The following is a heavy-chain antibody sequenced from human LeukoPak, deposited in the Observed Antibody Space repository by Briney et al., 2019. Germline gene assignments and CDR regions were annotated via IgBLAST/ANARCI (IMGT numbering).Heavy chain of an antibody. V-gene: IGHV3-53*01. CDR3: ARQSDSGSYSSFDY. J-gene: IGHJ4*02. CDR2: IYSGGST. CDR1: GFTVSSNY. Sequence: GGSLRLSCAASGFTVSSNYMSWVRQAPGKGLEWVSVIYSGGSTYYADSVKGRFTISRDNSKNTLYLQMNSLRAEDTAVYYCARQSDSGSYSSFDYWGQGTLVTVSS. D-gene: IGHD1-26*01.